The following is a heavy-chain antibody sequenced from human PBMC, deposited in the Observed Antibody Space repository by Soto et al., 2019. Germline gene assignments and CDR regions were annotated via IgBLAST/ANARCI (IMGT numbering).Heavy chain of an antibody. Sequence: GGSLRLSCAASGFTFSSYAMHWVRQAPGKGLEWVAVISYDGSNKYYADSVKGRFTISRDNSKNTLYLQMNSLRAEDTAVYYCARLHTVTAYYDYYYGMDVWGQGTTVTVSS. CDR1: GFTFSSYA. V-gene: IGHV3-30-3*01. CDR2: ISYDGSNK. J-gene: IGHJ6*02. D-gene: IGHD4-17*01. CDR3: ARLHTVTAYYDYYYGMDV.